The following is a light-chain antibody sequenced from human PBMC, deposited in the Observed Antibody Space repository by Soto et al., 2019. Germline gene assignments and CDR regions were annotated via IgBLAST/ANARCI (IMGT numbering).Light chain of an antibody. CDR1: QSVSSF. CDR2: GAS. Sequence: EIVLTQSPATLSLSPGERATLSCRASQSVSSFLGWYQQKPGQAPRLLIYGASSRATGIPDRFSGSGSGTDFTLTISSLQPEDVAAYYCQKYNSAPLTFGGGTKVDIK. J-gene: IGKJ4*01. CDR3: QKYNSAPLT. V-gene: IGKV3-11*01.